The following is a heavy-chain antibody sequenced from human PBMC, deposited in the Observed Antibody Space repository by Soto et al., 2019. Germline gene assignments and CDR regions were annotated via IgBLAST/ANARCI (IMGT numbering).Heavy chain of an antibody. CDR3: ARFAGNAFDI. Sequence: QLQLQESGPGLLKPSETLSLTCSVSGGSISSSSYNWDWIRHPPGKGLEWIVTLDYNGDTDYNPSLERRSTISVDASDDQFSLKLSSGTAADISIYYCARFAGNAFDIWGHGTMVTVS. CDR1: GGSISSSSYN. J-gene: IGHJ3*02. CDR2: LDYNGDT. V-gene: IGHV4-39*01.